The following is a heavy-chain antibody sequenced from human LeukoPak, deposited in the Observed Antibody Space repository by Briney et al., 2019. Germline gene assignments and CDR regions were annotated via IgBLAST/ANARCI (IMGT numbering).Heavy chain of an antibody. CDR2: IYYSGST. J-gene: IGHJ5*02. D-gene: IGHD3-10*01. V-gene: IGHV4-59*08. CDR1: GGSISSYY. CDR3: ARLTMVRGDWFDP. Sequence: PSETLSLTCTVSGGSISSYYWSWIRQPPGKGLEWIGYIYYSGSTNYNPSLKSRVTISVDTSKNQFSLKLSSVTAADTAVYYCARLTMVRGDWFDPWGQGTLVTVSS.